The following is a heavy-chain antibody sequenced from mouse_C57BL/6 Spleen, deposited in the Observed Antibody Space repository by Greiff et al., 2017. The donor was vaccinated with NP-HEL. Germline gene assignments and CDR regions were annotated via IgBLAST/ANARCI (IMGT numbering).Heavy chain of an antibody. D-gene: IGHD1-1*01. CDR3: ARHGVVTTVAVPYYCDY. V-gene: IGHV1-62-2*01. CDR1: GYTFTEYT. Sequence: QVHVKQSGAELVKPGASVKLSCKASGYTFTEYTIHWVKQRSGQGLEWIGWFYPGSGSIKYNEKFKDKATLTVDKSSSTVYMELSRLTSEDSAVYFCARHGVVTTVAVPYYCDYWGQGTTLTVSS. CDR2: FYPGSGSI. J-gene: IGHJ2*01.